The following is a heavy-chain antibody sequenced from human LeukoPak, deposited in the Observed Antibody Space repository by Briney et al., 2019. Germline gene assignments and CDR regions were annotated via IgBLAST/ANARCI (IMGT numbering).Heavy chain of an antibody. CDR1: GGSISTYY. Sequence: FETLPLTCTVSGGSISTYYWSWIRQPPGKGLEWIGYIYYSGSTNYNPSVTSRVTMSVDTSKKQFSLNLSSLTAADTAVYYCARGGTAVVTPYAFDIWGQGTMGSPS. CDR3: ARGGTAVVTPYAFDI. D-gene: IGHD4-23*01. CDR2: IYYSGST. V-gene: IGHV4-59*01. J-gene: IGHJ3*02.